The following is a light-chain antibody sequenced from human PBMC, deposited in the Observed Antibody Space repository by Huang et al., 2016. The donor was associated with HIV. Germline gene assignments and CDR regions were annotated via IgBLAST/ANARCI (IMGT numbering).Light chain of an antibody. CDR2: KAS. V-gene: IGKV1-5*03. CDR1: QTISNW. CDR3: HHYNSYSGA. Sequence: DIQMTQSASTLSASVGDRVTITCRASQTISNWLAWYQQKPGKAPNRLIYKASTLESGVPSRFSGSGSGTEFTLTISSLQPDYFATYYCHHYNSYSGAFGQGTKVEIK. J-gene: IGKJ1*01.